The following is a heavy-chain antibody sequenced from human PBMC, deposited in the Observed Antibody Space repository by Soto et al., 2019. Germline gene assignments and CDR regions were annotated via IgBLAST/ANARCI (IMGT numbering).Heavy chain of an antibody. CDR1: GYTFTSYG. CDR2: ISAYNGDT. V-gene: IGHV1-18*01. J-gene: IGHJ4*02. Sequence: QAQLVQSGGEVKKPGASVKVSCRASGYTFTSYGYAWVRQAPGQGLEWMGWISAYNGDTNYAQKFQDRVTLTTDTSPTTAHMQLSNLGSDDTAVYYCARSGAYCTSITCLFDSFWGLGTLVTVSS. D-gene: IGHD2-8*01. CDR3: ARSGAYCTSITCLFDSF.